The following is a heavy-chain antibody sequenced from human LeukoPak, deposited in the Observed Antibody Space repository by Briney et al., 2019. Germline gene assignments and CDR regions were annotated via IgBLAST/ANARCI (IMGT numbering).Heavy chain of an antibody. D-gene: IGHD2-2*01. CDR1: GYTFTGYY. CDR2: INPNSGGT. Sequence: ASVKVSCKASGYTFTGYYMHWVRQAPGQGLEWMGWINPNSGGTNYAQEFQGRVTMTRDTSISTAYMELSRLRSDDTAVYYCARVYCSSTSCSHHFDYWGQGTLVTVSS. CDR3: ARVYCSSTSCSHHFDY. V-gene: IGHV1-2*02. J-gene: IGHJ4*02.